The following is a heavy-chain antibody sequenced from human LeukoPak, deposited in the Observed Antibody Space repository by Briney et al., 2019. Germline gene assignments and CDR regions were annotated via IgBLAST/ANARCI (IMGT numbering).Heavy chain of an antibody. CDR2: TWYDGSNK. D-gene: IGHD1-26*01. V-gene: IGHV3-33*01. Sequence: GRSLRLSCAASCFTFSYYAMHWARQAPGKGLEWVAVTWYDGSNKHYADSVKGRFTVSGDSAKNTLYLQMNSLIGEGTAMYYCARGGSIGWSYLDFWGQGTLVTVSS. CDR1: CFTFSYYA. J-gene: IGHJ4*02. CDR3: ARGGSIGWSYLDF.